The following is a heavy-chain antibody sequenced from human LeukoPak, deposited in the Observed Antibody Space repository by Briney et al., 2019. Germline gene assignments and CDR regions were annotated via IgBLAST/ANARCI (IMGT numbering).Heavy chain of an antibody. CDR2: ISSSSSYT. J-gene: IGHJ4*02. Sequence: GGSLRLSCAASGLTFSDYYMSWIRQAPGKGLEWVSYISSSSSYTNYADSVKGRFTISRDNAKNSLYLQMNSLRAEDTAVYYCASRLYYYDSSGYSDWGQGTLVTVSS. CDR3: ASRLYYYDSSGYSD. V-gene: IGHV3-11*06. CDR1: GLTFSDYY. D-gene: IGHD3-22*01.